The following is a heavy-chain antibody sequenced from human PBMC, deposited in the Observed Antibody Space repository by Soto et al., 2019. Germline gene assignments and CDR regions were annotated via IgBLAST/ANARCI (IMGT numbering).Heavy chain of an antibody. J-gene: IGHJ4*02. CDR2: IYHSGTT. V-gene: IGHV4-38-2*01. CDR1: GYSISSGNY. Sequence: TSETLSLTCGVSGYSISSGNYWGWIRQPPGKGLEWIGSIYHSGTTYYNPSLESRVTISIDSSKNQFSLKLKSVTAADTAVYYCARGVRYYDSSGYYYDYWGQGTLVTVSS. CDR3: ARGVRYYDSSGYYYDY. D-gene: IGHD3-22*01.